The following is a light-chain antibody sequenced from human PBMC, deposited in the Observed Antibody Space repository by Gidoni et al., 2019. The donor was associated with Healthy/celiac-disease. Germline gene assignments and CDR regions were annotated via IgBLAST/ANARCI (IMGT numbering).Light chain of an antibody. V-gene: IGKV3-15*01. J-gene: IGKJ2*01. CDR1: HSVSNN. CDR3: QQYNNWPYS. CDR2: DAS. Sequence: EIVMTQSPATLSVSPGERATLPCRASHSVSNNLAWYQQKPGQAPRLLIYDASTRATGIPARFSGSGSGTEFTLTISSLQSEDFAIYYCQQYNNWPYSFGQGTKVEIK.